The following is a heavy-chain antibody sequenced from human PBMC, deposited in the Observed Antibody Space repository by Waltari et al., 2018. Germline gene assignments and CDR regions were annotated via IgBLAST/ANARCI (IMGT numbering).Heavy chain of an antibody. CDR1: GLPFRDYH. V-gene: IGHV3-23*01. D-gene: IGHD1-20*01. Sequence: EVQLLESGGGLVQPGGSLRVSCAAYGLPFRDYHMSWVRPAPGNGLDWGSAISGSGFNTYYADSVKGRFTISRDNSKNTLYLQMNSLRAEDTAVYYCAKGRYENVYYSDYWGQGTLVTVSS. CDR3: AKGRYENVYYSDY. J-gene: IGHJ4*02. CDR2: ISGSGFNT.